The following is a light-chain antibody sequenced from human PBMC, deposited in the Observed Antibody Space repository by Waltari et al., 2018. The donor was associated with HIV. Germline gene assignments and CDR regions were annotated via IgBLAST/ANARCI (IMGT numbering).Light chain of an antibody. CDR3: QQYYSTPFT. V-gene: IGKV4-1*01. Sequence: DIVMTQSPDSLTVSLGERATIHCKSSQSVIYSSNNKNYLSWFQQKPGQPPRLLIYWASTRETGVPDRFRSGGSGTDFTLTISRLQAEDVAVYYCQQYYSTPFTFGPGTRVDIK. CDR2: WAS. J-gene: IGKJ3*01. CDR1: QSVIYSSNNKNY.